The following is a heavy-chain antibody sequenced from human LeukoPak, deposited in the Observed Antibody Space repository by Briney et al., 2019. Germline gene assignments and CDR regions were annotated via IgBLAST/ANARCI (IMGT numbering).Heavy chain of an antibody. CDR1: GFTFSDYY. CDR2: ISSSGSTI. D-gene: IGHD3-10*01. J-gene: IGHJ5*02. CDR3: ARVGASDRFGENFDP. V-gene: IGHV3-11*04. Sequence: PGGSLRLSCAASGFTFSDYYMSWIRQAPGKGLEWVSYISSSGSTIYYADSVKGRFTISRDNAKNSLYLQMSSLRAEDTAVYYCARVGASDRFGENFDPWGQGTLVTVSS.